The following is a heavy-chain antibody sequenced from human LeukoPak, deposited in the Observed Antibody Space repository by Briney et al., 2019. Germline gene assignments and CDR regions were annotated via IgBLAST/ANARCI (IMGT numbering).Heavy chain of an antibody. CDR1: GYTFTSYG. V-gene: IGHV1-18*01. Sequence: GASVKVSCKASGYTFTSYGISWVRQAPGQGLEWMGWISAYNGYTNYAQKLQDRVTLTTDTSTSTAYMELRSLRSDDTAVYYCARQGPLYCVGDCYAFDIWGQGTMVTVSS. CDR2: ISAYNGYT. J-gene: IGHJ3*02. D-gene: IGHD2-21*02. CDR3: ARQGPLYCVGDCYAFDI.